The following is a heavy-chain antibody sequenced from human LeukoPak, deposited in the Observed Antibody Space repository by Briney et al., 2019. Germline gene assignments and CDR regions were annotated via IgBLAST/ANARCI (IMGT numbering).Heavy chain of an antibody. D-gene: IGHD1-14*01. V-gene: IGHV3-30*02. CDR3: AKDNPLDY. J-gene: IGHJ4*02. Sequence: GGSLRLSCGASGFTFSNYGMLWVRQAPGKGLEWVAFLRYDGNNLLYADSVKGRFTISRDNSKNTLYLHIKSLRAEDTAVYYCAKDNPLDYWGQGTLVIVSS. CDR2: LRYDGNNL. CDR1: GFTFSNYG.